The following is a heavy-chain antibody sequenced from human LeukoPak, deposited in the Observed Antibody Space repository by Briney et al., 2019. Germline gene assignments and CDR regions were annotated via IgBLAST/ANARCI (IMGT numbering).Heavy chain of an antibody. J-gene: IGHJ5*02. CDR1: GGSSGLYH. Sequence: PSETLSLTCTVSGGSSGLYHWSWIRQPPGKGLEWIGYIFYNGSTKYNISLKSRLTISIDTSKNQFSLKLTSVTAADTAVYYCARDRAAGSDWLDPWGQGALVTVSS. CDR3: ARDRAAGSDWLDP. D-gene: IGHD3-10*01. V-gene: IGHV4-59*01. CDR2: IFYNGST.